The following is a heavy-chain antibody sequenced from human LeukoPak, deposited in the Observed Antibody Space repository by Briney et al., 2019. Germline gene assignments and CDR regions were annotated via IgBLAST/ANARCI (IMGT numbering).Heavy chain of an antibody. V-gene: IGHV4-39*07. CDR3: ARAAGPPQDSSSWYYYYYMDV. D-gene: IGHD6-13*01. CDR1: GGSISSSSYY. Sequence: PSETLSLTCTVSGGSISSSSYYWGWIRQPPGKGLEWIGSIYYSGSTYYNPSLKSRVTISVDTSKNQFSLKLSSVTAADTAVSYCARAAGPPQDSSSWYYYYYMDVWGKGTTVTVSS. CDR2: IYYSGST. J-gene: IGHJ6*03.